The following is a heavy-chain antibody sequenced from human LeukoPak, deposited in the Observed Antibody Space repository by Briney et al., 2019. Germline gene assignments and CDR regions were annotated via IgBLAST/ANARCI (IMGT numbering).Heavy chain of an antibody. V-gene: IGHV1-69*05. D-gene: IGHD6-13*01. Sequence: SVKVSCKASGYTFTSYGISWVRQAPGQGLEWMGGIIPIFGTANYAQKFQGRVTITTDESTSTAYMELSSLRSEDTAVYYCARNSIAAAGTGYYYYMDVWGKGTTVTVSS. CDR1: GYTFTSYG. J-gene: IGHJ6*03. CDR3: ARNSIAAAGTGYYYYMDV. CDR2: IIPIFGTA.